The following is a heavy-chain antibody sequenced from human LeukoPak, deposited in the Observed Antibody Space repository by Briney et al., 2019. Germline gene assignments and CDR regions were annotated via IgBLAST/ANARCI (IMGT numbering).Heavy chain of an antibody. V-gene: IGHV1-18*01. CDR1: GYTFTSYG. Sequence: VKVSCKASGYTFTSYGISWVRQAPGQGLEWMGWISAYNGNTNYAPKLQGRVTMTTDTSTSTAYMELRSLRSDDTAVYYCARDLLEQWLGPFDYWGQGTLVTVSS. D-gene: IGHD6-19*01. CDR2: ISAYNGNT. CDR3: ARDLLEQWLGPFDY. J-gene: IGHJ4*02.